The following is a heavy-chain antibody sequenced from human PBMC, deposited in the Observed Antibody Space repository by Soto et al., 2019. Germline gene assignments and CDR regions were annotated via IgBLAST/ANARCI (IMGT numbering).Heavy chain of an antibody. CDR2: IYHSGST. J-gene: IGHJ4*02. D-gene: IGHD5-18*01. CDR3: ETDRVDTAMVTTSVY. CDR1: GGSISSSNW. V-gene: IGHV4-4*02. Sequence: QVQLQESGPGLVKPSGTLSLTCAVSGGSISSSNWWSWVRQPPGKGLEWIGEIYHSGSTNYNPSLKSRVTISVDKSKNQFSLKLRSVTAADTAVYYCETDRVDTAMVTTSVYWGQGTLVTVSS.